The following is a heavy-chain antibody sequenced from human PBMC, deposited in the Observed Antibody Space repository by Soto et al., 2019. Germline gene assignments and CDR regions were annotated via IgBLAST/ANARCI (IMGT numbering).Heavy chain of an antibody. CDR3: AKDIVVVVAATGGDAFDI. V-gene: IGHV3-30*18. J-gene: IGHJ3*02. CDR1: GFTFSSYG. Sequence: GGSLRLSCAASGFTFSSYGMHWVRQAPGKGLEWVAVISYDGSNKYYADSVKGRFTISRDNSKNTLYLQMNSLRAEDTAVYYCAKDIVVVVAATGGDAFDIWGQGTMVTVSS. D-gene: IGHD2-15*01. CDR2: ISYDGSNK.